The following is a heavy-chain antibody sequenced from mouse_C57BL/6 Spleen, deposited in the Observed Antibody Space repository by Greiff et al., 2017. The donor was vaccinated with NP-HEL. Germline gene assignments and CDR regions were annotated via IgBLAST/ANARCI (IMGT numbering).Heavy chain of an antibody. Sequence: QVQLQQSGAELVKPGASVKLSCKASGYTFTSYWMQWVKQRPGQGLEWIGEIDPSDSYTNYNQKFKGKATLTVDTSSSTAYMQLSSLTSEDSAVYYCARSGDLLLRYHPFDYWGQGTTLTVSS. CDR1: GYTFTSYW. J-gene: IGHJ2*01. V-gene: IGHV1-50*01. CDR2: IDPSDSYT. CDR3: ARSGDLLLRYHPFDY. D-gene: IGHD1-1*01.